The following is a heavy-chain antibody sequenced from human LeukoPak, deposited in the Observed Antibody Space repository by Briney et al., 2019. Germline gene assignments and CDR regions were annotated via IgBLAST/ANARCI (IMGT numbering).Heavy chain of an antibody. Sequence: ASVTVSCKASGYTFTSYYMHWVRQAPGQGREGMGIINPSGGSTSYAQKFQGRVTMPRDTSTSTVYIELSSLRSEVTAVYYCARVLSGYDSNCDYWGQGTLVTVSS. J-gene: IGHJ4*02. D-gene: IGHD5-12*01. CDR1: GYTFTSYY. V-gene: IGHV1-46*03. CDR2: INPSGGST. CDR3: ARVLSGYDSNCDY.